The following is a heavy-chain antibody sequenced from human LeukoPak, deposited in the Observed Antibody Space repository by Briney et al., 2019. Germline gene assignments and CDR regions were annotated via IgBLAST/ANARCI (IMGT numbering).Heavy chain of an antibody. V-gene: IGHV3-53*01. J-gene: IGHJ2*01. D-gene: IGHD3-10*01. CDR1: GVTVSNNF. CDR3: ARNTDYYGSGTYGYFDR. Sequence: PGGSLRLSCAASGVTVSNNFMSWVRQAPGKGLEWVSLIYSGGTTHYPDSVKGRFTISRDNSKNILYLQMDSLRAEDTAVYYCARNTDYYGSGTYGYFDRWGRGTLVTVSS. CDR2: IYSGGTT.